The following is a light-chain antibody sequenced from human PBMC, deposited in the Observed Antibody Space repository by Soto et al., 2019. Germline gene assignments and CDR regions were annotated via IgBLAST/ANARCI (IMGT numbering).Light chain of an antibody. CDR3: QQYASTRFT. Sequence: EIVLTQSPGTLSLSPGERATLSCRASQSINSNYLAWYQQKPGQAPRLLIYGTSSRATGIPDRFSGSGSGTDFGLTINRLEPEDLAVYYCQQYASTRFTFGPGTKVEIK. CDR1: QSINSNY. CDR2: GTS. J-gene: IGKJ3*01. V-gene: IGKV3-20*01.